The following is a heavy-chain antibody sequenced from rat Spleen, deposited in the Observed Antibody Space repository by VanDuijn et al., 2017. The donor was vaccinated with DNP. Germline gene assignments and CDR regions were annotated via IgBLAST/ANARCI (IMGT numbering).Heavy chain of an antibody. J-gene: IGHJ2*01. CDR2: IIYDDSRT. CDR3: ARPAGERPFDY. D-gene: IGHD1-4*01. Sequence: EVHLVESGGGLVQPGRSLKLSCVASGFTFSDHYMAWVRQAPKKGLEWVATIIYDDSRTYYRDSVKGRFTIPRDNAKSTLYLQMNSLRSEDTATYYGARPAGERPFDYGGQGVMVTVSS. CDR1: GFTFSDHY. V-gene: IGHV5S10*01.